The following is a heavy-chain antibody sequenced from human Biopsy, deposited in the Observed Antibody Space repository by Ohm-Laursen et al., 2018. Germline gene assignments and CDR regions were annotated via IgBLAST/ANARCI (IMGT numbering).Heavy chain of an antibody. CDR3: ARDRYYGSANYFGYYNMDV. V-gene: IGHV3-33*01. CDR2: IWYDGSNK. J-gene: IGHJ6*02. Sequence: SLRLSCAASGFSFSSYGMHWVRQAPGKGLEWVAVIWYDGSNKYYADSVKGRFTISRDNSKNTLFLQMNNLRAEDTAVYYCARDRYYGSANYFGYYNMDVWGQGTTVTVSS. D-gene: IGHD3-10*01. CDR1: GFSFSSYG.